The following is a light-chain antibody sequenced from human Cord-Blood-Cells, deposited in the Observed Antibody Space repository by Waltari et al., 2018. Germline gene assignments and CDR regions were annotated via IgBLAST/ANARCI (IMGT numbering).Light chain of an antibody. J-gene: IGLJ3*02. V-gene: IGLV2-11*01. CDR1: SSDVGGYNY. CDR3: CSYAGSYNWV. CDR2: DVS. Sequence: QSALTQPRSVSGSPGQSVTISCTGTSSDVGGYNYVSWYQQHPGKAPKLFVYDVSKRRSVVPDRFSGSKAGNTASLTISGLQAEDEADYSCCSYAGSYNWVFDGGTKLTVL.